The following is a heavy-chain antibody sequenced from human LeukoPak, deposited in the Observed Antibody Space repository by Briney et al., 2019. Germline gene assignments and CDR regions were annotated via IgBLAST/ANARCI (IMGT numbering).Heavy chain of an antibody. CDR2: ISAYNGNT. CDR1: GYTFASYG. V-gene: IGHV1-18*01. Sequence: ASVKVSCEAFGYTFASYGISWVRQAPGQGLEWMGWISAYNGNTNYAQKLQGRVTMTTDTSTSTAYMELRSLRSDDTAVYYCARSAGCSGGSSYGGYMDVWGKGTTVTVSS. D-gene: IGHD2-15*01. J-gene: IGHJ6*03. CDR3: ARSAGCSGGSSYGGYMDV.